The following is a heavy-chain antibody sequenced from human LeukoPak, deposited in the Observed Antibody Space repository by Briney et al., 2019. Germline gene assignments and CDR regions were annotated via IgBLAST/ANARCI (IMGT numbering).Heavy chain of an antibody. CDR1: GGSFSSYY. CDR2: IAHRGTT. D-gene: IGHD2-2*01. J-gene: IGHJ4*02. V-gene: IGHV4-34*01. Sequence: PSETLSLTCAVYGGSFSSYYWTWVRQPPGKGLEWIGEIAHRGTTHYNPSLKSRVTISADTQFALKLTSVTAADTAVYYCAILGYCSSASCYATPIWGQGSLVTVSS. CDR3: AILGYCSSASCYATPI.